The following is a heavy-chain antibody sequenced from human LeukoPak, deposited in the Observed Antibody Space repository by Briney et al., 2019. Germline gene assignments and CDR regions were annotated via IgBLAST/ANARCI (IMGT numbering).Heavy chain of an antibody. CDR2: IYPDDSDT. CDR1: GYSFTSYW. CDR3: ARHYPGGDYFIDY. V-gene: IGHV5-51*01. Sequence: GESLKISCKGSGYSFTSYWIGWVRQMPGKGLEWVGIIYPDDSDTRYSPSFQDQVIISADKSISTAYLQWSSLKASDTAMYYCARHYPGGDYFIDYWGQGTLLTVSS. J-gene: IGHJ4*02. D-gene: IGHD4-17*01.